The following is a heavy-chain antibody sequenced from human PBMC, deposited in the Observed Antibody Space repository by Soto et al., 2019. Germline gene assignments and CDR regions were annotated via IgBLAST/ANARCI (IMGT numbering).Heavy chain of an antibody. CDR1: GFTFTRYS. J-gene: IGHJ4*02. CDR3: ARESEDLTSNFDY. CDR2: ISSTTNYI. V-gene: IGHV3-21*06. Sequence: SGGSLRLSCAASGFTFTRYSMNWVRQAPGKGLEWVSSISSTTNYIYYGDSMKGRFTISRDNAKNSLYLEMNSLRAEDTAVYYCARESEDLTSNFDYWGQGTLVTVSS.